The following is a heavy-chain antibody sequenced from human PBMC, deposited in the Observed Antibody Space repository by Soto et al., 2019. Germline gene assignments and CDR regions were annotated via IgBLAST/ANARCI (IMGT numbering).Heavy chain of an antibody. CDR1: GGPISDYS. CDR3: ASSMVRGVKGSYSYYYGMDV. J-gene: IGHJ6*02. V-gene: IGHV4-59*08. CDR2: MYYSGST. Sequence: NPSETLSLTCTVSGGPISDYSWSWIRQPPGKGLEWIGYMYYSGSTNYNPSLKSRVTISVDTSKNQFSLKLTSVTAADTAVYYCASSMVRGVKGSYSYYYGMDVWGQGTTVTVSS. D-gene: IGHD3-10*01.